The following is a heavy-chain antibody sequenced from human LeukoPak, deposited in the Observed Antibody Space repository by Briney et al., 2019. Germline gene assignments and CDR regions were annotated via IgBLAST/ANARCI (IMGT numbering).Heavy chain of an antibody. D-gene: IGHD3-22*01. CDR1: GYTFSGYA. Sequence: ASVKVSCKASGYTFSGYAMHWVRQAPGRRLEWMGWINVGKGDTKYSQKFQGRVSITSDTSASTAYMELSSLRSEDTAVYYCARDFFYYDSSGLGDHWGQGTLVTVSS. CDR2: INVGKGDT. CDR3: ARDFFYYDSSGLGDH. J-gene: IGHJ4*02. V-gene: IGHV1-3*01.